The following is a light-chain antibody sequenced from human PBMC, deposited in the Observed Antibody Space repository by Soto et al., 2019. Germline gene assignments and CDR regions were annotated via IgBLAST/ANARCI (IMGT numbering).Light chain of an antibody. CDR3: QQYYSYPIT. Sequence: AIRMTQSPSSFSASTGDRVTITCRASQGISSYLAWYQQKPGKAPKLLIYAASTLQSGVPSRFSGSGSGTDFTLTLSCLQSEDVANYYCQQYYSYPITFGPGTKVDIK. CDR1: QGISSY. CDR2: AAS. J-gene: IGKJ3*01. V-gene: IGKV1-8*01.